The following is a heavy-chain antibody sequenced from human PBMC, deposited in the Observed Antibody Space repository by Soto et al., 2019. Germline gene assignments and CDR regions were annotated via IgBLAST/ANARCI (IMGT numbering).Heavy chain of an antibody. V-gene: IGHV1-69*01. CDR2: IIPIFGSP. J-gene: IGHJ5*02. CDR3: ARENRFLESNSGWYNWFDP. Sequence: QVQLVQSGAEVKKPGTSVKVSCKASGGTFSSYGISWVRQAPGQGLEWMGGIIPIFGSPNYAQRFQGRVTISADELTSTAYMALTSLRSEDTAVYYCARENRFLESNSGWYNWFDPWGQGTLVTVSS. D-gene: IGHD6-19*01. CDR1: GGTFSSYG.